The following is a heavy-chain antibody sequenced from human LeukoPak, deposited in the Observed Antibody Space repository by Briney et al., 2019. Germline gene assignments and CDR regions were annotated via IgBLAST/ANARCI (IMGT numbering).Heavy chain of an antibody. CDR2: INPNSGGT. Sequence: ASVKVSCKASRYTFTGYYIHWVRQAPGQGLEWMGWINPNSGGTSYAQKFQGRVTMTRDTSISTAYMELSRLRSDDTAVYYCARALDYCSSTSCYRSFNAFDIWGQGTMVTVSS. J-gene: IGHJ3*02. CDR3: ARALDYCSSTSCYRSFNAFDI. CDR1: RYTFTGYY. D-gene: IGHD2-2*01. V-gene: IGHV1-2*02.